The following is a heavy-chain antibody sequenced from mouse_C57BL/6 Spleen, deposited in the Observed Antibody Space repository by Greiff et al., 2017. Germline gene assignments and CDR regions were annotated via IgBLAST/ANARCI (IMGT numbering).Heavy chain of an antibody. Sequence: DVKLVESGGGLVKPGGSLKLSCAASGFTFSSYAMSWVRQTPEKRLEWVATISDGGSYTYYPDNVKGRFTISRDNAKNNLYLQMSHLKSEDTAMYYCARGFFAYWGQGTLVTVSA. V-gene: IGHV5-4*03. CDR2: ISDGGSYT. CDR3: ARGFFAY. J-gene: IGHJ3*01. CDR1: GFTFSSYA.